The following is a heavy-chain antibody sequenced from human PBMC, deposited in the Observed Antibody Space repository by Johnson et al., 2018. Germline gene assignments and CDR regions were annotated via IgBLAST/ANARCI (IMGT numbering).Heavy chain of an antibody. Sequence: QVQLVQSGGGVVQPGRSLRLSCAASGFTFNSYGMHWVRQAPGQGLEWVAVISYDGSNRFYADSVKGRFTISRDNSKNTLYLQRNSLRVEDTAMYYCAKSGGPGGGYESPYYYYMDVWGKGTTVTVS. CDR2: ISYDGSNR. CDR3: AKSGGPGGGYESPYYYYMDV. V-gene: IGHV3-30*18. CDR1: GFTFNSYG. D-gene: IGHD6-19*01. J-gene: IGHJ6*03.